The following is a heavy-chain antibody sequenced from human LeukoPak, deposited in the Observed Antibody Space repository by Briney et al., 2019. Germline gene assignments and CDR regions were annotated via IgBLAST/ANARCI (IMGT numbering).Heavy chain of an antibody. J-gene: IGHJ4*02. CDR3: AKAYGSGSRPFPFDY. V-gene: IGHV3-23*01. Sequence: QPGGSLRLSCAASGFTLSSYAMSWVRQAPGKGLEWVSAISGSGGSTYYADSVKGRFTISRDNSKNTLYLQMNSLRAEDTAVYYCAKAYGSGSRPFPFDYWGQGTLVTVSS. CDR1: GFTLSSYA. D-gene: IGHD3-10*01. CDR2: ISGSGGST.